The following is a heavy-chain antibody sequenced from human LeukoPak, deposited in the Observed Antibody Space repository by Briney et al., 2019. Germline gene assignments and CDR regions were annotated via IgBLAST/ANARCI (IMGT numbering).Heavy chain of an antibody. CDR3: AKSLGVRDYYYDSSGYYYFDY. CDR1: GFTFSSYA. J-gene: IGHJ4*02. CDR2: ISGSGGST. Sequence: GGSLRLSCAASGFTFSSYAMSWVRQAPGKGLEWVSAISGSGGSTYYADSVKGRFTISIDNSKNTLYLQMNSLRAEDTAVCYCAKSLGVRDYYYDSSGYYYFDYWGQGTLVTVSS. V-gene: IGHV3-23*01. D-gene: IGHD3-22*01.